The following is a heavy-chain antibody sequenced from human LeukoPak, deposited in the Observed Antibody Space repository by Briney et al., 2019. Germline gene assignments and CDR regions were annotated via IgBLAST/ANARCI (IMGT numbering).Heavy chain of an antibody. Sequence: GGSLRLSCAASGFTFSSYVMHWVRQAPGKGLEWVAIISYDGSNEYYADSVKGRFTISRDNSKNTLYLQMNSLRAEDTAVYYCAKSLSRSGYDYWGQGTLVTVSS. J-gene: IGHJ4*02. D-gene: IGHD2-15*01. CDR3: AKSLSRSGYDY. V-gene: IGHV3-30*04. CDR2: ISYDGSNE. CDR1: GFTFSSYV.